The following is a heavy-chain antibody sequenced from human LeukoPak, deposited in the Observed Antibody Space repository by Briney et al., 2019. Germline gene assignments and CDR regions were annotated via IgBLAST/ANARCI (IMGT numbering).Heavy chain of an antibody. CDR2: INPNSGGT. Sequence: GASVKVSCKASGYTFTGYYMHWVRHAPGQGLERMGWINPNSGGTNYAQKFQGRVTMTRDTSISTAYMELSRLRSDDTAVYYCARDGGVVVPAAPNYWGQGTLVTVSS. CDR3: ARDGGVVVPAAPNY. V-gene: IGHV1-2*02. J-gene: IGHJ4*02. D-gene: IGHD2-2*01. CDR1: GYTFTGYY.